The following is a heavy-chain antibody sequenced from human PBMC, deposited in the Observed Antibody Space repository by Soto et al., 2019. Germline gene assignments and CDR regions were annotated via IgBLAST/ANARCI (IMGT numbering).Heavy chain of an antibody. CDR1: GGTFGRYA. CDR2: IIPILNSP. V-gene: IGHV1-69*13. CDR3: AREAPYCTSATCPKFYDMDV. J-gene: IGHJ6*02. D-gene: IGHD2-21*01. Sequence: SVKVSCKASGGTFGRYAIDWVRRAPGQGLELLGGIIPILNSPAYAQKFQARVVITADEITNTAYMELNSLRFDDTAVYYCAREAPYCTSATCPKFYDMDVWGQGTTVTVYS.